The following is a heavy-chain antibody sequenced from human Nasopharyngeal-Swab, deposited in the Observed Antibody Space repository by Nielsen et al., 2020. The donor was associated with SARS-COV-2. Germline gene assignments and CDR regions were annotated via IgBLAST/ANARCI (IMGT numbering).Heavy chain of an antibody. CDR1: GFTFSSYE. Sequence: GRSLRLSCAASGFTFSSYEMNWFRQAPGKGLEWVSYISSSGSTIYYADSVKGRFTISRDNAKNSLYLQMNSLRAEDTAVYYCARGWGIAARSGWFDPWGQGTLVTVSS. CDR2: ISSSGSTI. D-gene: IGHD6-6*01. J-gene: IGHJ5*02. V-gene: IGHV3-48*03. CDR3: ARGWGIAARSGWFDP.